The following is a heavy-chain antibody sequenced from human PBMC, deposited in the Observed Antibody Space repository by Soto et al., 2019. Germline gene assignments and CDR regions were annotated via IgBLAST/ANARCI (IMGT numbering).Heavy chain of an antibody. CDR3: ARVNFYGGDWDY. CDR1: GGSISSSTYY. CDR2: IYYSGRA. V-gene: IGHV4-39*01. J-gene: IGHJ4*02. Sequence: QLQLQESGPGLVKPSETLALTCTVSGGSISSSTYYWGWIRQPPGKGLEWIGTIYYSGRAYYNPSLKSRVTLPGDTSKNPFSPCLSSLTAADTAIDYCARVNFYGGDWDYWGQGTMVTVSS. D-gene: IGHD2-21*02.